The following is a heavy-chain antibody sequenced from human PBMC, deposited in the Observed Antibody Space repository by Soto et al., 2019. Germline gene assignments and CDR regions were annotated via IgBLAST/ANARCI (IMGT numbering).Heavy chain of an antibody. CDR1: GFTFSSYA. V-gene: IGHV3-23*01. D-gene: IGHD3-3*01. CDR3: AKGVDDFWSGYFHNWFDP. Sequence: EVQLLESGGGLVQPGGSLRLSCAASGFTFSSYAMSWVRQAPGKGLEWVSAISGSGGSTYYADSVKGRFTISRDNSKNKLYLQMNSLRAEDTAVYYCAKGVDDFWSGYFHNWFDPWGQGTLVTVSS. CDR2: ISGSGGST. J-gene: IGHJ5*02.